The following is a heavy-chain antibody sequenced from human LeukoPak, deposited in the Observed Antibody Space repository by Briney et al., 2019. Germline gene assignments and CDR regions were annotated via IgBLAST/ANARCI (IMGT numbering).Heavy chain of an antibody. CDR2: ISSSSSTI. D-gene: IGHD3-16*01. J-gene: IGHJ4*02. CDR3: ARNTPRGGSNHKLVDY. Sequence: PGGSLRLSCAASGFTFSTYGMGWVRQAPRKGLEWVSYISSSSSTIYYADSVKGRFTISRDNAKTSLYLQMNSLRAEDTAVYYCARNTPRGGSNHKLVDYWGQGTLVTVSS. CDR1: GFTFSTYG. V-gene: IGHV3-48*01.